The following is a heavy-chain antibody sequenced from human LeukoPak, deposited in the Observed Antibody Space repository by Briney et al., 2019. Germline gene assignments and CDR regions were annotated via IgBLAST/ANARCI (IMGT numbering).Heavy chain of an antibody. D-gene: IGHD3-9*01. V-gene: IGHV3-74*01. J-gene: IGHJ1*01. CDR1: GFTFSTYW. Sequence: PGGSLRLSCAASGFTFSTYWMHWVRQGPGKGLVWVSRINADGSTTTYADSVKGRFTISRDNAKNSLYLQMNSLRAEDTAVYYCARDGHYDILTGYFQDWGQGTLVTVSS. CDR3: ARDGHYDILTGYFQD. CDR2: INADGSTT.